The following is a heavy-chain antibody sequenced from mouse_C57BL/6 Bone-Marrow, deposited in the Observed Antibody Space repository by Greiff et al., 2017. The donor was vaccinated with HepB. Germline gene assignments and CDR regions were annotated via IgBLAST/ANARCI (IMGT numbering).Heavy chain of an antibody. J-gene: IGHJ3*01. D-gene: IGHD2-3*01. CDR1: GYTFTDYN. CDR3: ARGRGYYVLAY. V-gene: IGHV1-18*01. CDR2: INPNNGGT. Sequence: EVQLQQSGPELVKPGASVKIPCKASGYTFTDYNMDWVKQSHGKSLEWIGDINPNNGGTIYNQKFKGKATLTVDKSSSTAYMELRSLTSEDTAVYYCARGRGYYVLAYWGQGTLVTVSA.